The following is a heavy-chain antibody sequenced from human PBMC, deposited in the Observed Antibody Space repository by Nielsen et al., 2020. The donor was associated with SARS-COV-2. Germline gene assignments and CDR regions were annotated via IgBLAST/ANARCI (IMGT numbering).Heavy chain of an antibody. D-gene: IGHD4-11*01. J-gene: IGHJ4*02. CDR1: GLIFSSSW. Sequence: GGSLRLSCAASGLIFSSSWMVWVRQAPGKGLEWVANINEDGSVVNYVDSVKGRFTTSRDNAGKSLYLQMNSLRAEDTAVYYCARDAAYSRFDYWGQGTLVTVPS. CDR3: ARDAAYSRFDY. CDR2: INEDGSVV. V-gene: IGHV3-7*05.